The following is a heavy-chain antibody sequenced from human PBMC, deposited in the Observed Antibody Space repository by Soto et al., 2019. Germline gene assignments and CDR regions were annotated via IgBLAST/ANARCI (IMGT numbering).Heavy chain of an antibody. CDR1: GGSISSSNW. D-gene: IGHD4-17*01. V-gene: IGHV4-4*02. Sequence: QVQLQESGPGLVKPSGTLSLTCAVSGGSISSSNWWSWVRQPPGKGLEWIGVIYDSGSTNYNPSLKSRVTISVDKSKNQFSLKLSSVTAADTAVYYCARDPGDGDYEGYYYYGMDVWGQGTTVTVSS. CDR2: IYDSGST. CDR3: ARDPGDGDYEGYYYYGMDV. J-gene: IGHJ6*02.